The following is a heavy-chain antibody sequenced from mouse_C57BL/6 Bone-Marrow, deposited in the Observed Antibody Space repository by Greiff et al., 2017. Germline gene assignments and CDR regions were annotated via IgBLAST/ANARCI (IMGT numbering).Heavy chain of an antibody. Sequence: VQLQQPGAELVKPGASVKLSCKASGYTFTSYWMHWVKLRPGRGLERIGRIDPNSGGTKYNEKFKSKATLTVDKPSSTAYMQLSSLTSEDSAVYYCARGGTRGFAYWGQGTLVTVSA. D-gene: IGHD3-3*01. J-gene: IGHJ3*01. CDR1: GYTFTSYW. CDR3: ARGGTRGFAY. CDR2: IDPNSGGT. V-gene: IGHV1-72*01.